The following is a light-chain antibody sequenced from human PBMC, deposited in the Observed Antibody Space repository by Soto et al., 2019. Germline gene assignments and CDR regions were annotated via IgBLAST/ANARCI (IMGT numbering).Light chain of an antibody. CDR3: QQYGSSRP. V-gene: IGKV3-20*01. CDR2: GAS. Sequence: IGLTLSPVTLSLSPGERATLSCRASQSVSSSYLAWYQQKPGQAPRLLIYGASSRATGLPDRFSGSGSGTDFPLTISRLQPEDFAVYYCQQYGSSRPFGQGTKVDIK. J-gene: IGKJ1*01. CDR1: QSVSSSY.